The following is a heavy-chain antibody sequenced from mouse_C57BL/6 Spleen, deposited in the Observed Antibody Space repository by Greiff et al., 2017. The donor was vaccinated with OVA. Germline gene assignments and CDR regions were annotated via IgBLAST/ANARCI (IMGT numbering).Heavy chain of an antibody. CDR3: ARWKDYDGGDIDD. V-gene: IGHV1-50*01. Sequence: VQLQQPGAELVKPGASVKLSCKASGYTFTSYWMQWVKQRPGQGLEWIGEIDPSDSYTNYNQKFKGKATLTVDTSSSTAYMQLSSLTSEDSAVYYSARWKDYDGGDIDDWGQGTTLTVSS. CDR1: GYTFTSYW. J-gene: IGHJ2*01. D-gene: IGHD2-4*01. CDR2: IDPSDSYT.